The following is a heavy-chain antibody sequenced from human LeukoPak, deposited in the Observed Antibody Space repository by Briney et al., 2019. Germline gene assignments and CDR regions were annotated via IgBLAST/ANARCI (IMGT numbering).Heavy chain of an antibody. V-gene: IGHV4-59*11. CDR3: ARGNYVDWFDP. CDR2: IYHTGST. Sequence: SETLSLTCTVSGGSFSNHYWSWIRQHPGKGLEWIGYIYHTGSTNYNPSLKSRVTISVDTSKNQFSLKLSSVTAADTAVYYCARGNYVDWFDPWGQGTQVTVSS. J-gene: IGHJ5*02. D-gene: IGHD1-7*01. CDR1: GGSFSNHY.